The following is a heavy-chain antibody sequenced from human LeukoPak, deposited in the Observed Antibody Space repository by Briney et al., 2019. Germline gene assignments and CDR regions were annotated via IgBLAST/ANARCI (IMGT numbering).Heavy chain of an antibody. J-gene: IGHJ4*02. Sequence: GGSLRLSCAASGFTFSSYAMHWVRQAPGKGLEWVAVISYDGSNKYYADSVKGRFTISRDNSKNTLYLQMNSLRAEDTAVYYCAREGGLIYDSSGYYSARSYYFDYWGQGTLVTVS. CDR1: GFTFSSYA. D-gene: IGHD3-22*01. V-gene: IGHV3-30-3*01. CDR3: AREGGLIYDSSGYYSARSYYFDY. CDR2: ISYDGSNK.